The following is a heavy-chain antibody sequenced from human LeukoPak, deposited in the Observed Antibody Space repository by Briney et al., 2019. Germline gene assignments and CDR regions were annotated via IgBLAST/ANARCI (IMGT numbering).Heavy chain of an antibody. CDR2: IYHSGST. Sequence: SETLSLTCAVSGGSISSGGYSWSWIRQPPGKGLEWIGYIYHSGSTYYNPSLKSRVTISVDRSKNQFSLKLSSVTAADTGVYYCARLAAAVFYWSFDLWGRGTLVTVSS. CDR3: ARLAAAVFYWSFDL. D-gene: IGHD6-13*01. V-gene: IGHV4-30-2*01. CDR1: GGSISSGGYS. J-gene: IGHJ2*01.